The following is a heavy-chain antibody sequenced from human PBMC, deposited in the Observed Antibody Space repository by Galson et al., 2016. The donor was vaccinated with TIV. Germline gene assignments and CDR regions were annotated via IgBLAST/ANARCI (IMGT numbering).Heavy chain of an antibody. J-gene: IGHJ4*02. CDR2: IKQDGSVK. D-gene: IGHD1-26*01. Sequence: SLRLSCAASGFSFSSLGMNWVRQAPGKGLEWVAIIKQDGSVKHYVESLKGRFTISRDNAKNSLFLQLGRVSAEDTAMYFCSGGFGWESEYWGRGTLVTVAS. CDR3: SGGFGWESEY. V-gene: IGHV3-7*01. CDR1: GFSFSSLG.